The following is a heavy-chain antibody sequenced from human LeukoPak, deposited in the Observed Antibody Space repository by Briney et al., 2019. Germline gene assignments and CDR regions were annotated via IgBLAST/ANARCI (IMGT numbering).Heavy chain of an antibody. Sequence: GGSLRLSCSVSGFTFSTYVMHWVRQAPGKGLEYVSAISSNGDNTYYADSVKGRFTISRDNSKNTLYLQMSSLRADDTAVYYCVRGTGYWGQGSLVTVSS. CDR3: VRGTGY. V-gene: IGHV3-64D*06. CDR2: ISSNGDNT. J-gene: IGHJ4*02. CDR1: GFTFSTYV.